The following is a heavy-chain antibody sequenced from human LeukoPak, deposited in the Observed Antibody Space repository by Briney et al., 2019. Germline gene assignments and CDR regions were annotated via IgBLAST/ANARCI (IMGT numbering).Heavy chain of an antibody. V-gene: IGHV3-7*01. CDR3: ARHYGYYALDV. CDR2: IKQDGSEK. D-gene: IGHD3-16*01. J-gene: IGHJ6*02. Sequence: GGSLRLSCAASGFSFSSYWMSWVRQAPGKGLEWVANIKQDGSEKYYVDSVKGRFTISRDNAKNSLYLQMSSLRAEDTAVYYCARHYGYYALDVWGQGTTVTVSS. CDR1: GFSFSSYW.